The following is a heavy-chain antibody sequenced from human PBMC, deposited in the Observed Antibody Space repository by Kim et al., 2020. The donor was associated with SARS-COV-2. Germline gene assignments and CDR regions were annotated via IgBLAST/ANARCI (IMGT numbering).Heavy chain of an antibody. CDR1: GFTFSSYA. D-gene: IGHD3-10*01. J-gene: IGHJ6*02. V-gene: IGHV3-64D*09. CDR2: ISSNGGST. Sequence: GGSLRLSCSASGFTFSSYAMHWVRQAPGKGLEYVSAISSNGGSTYYADSVKGRFTISRDNSKNTLYLQMSSLRAEDTAVYYCVKERAMVRGMLGCMDVWGQAATVTVSS. CDR3: VKERAMVRGMLGCMDV.